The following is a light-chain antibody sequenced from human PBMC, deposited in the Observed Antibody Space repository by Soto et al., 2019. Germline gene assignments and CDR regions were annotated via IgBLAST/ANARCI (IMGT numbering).Light chain of an antibody. CDR2: GAS. V-gene: IGKV3-20*01. Sequence: IGLTHAPDTLSLFPCVIPTRSFRASQSVSRDFLVWYQQKIGQAHRVLIYGASIRATGIPDRFSGSGSGTDFTLTISRLEPEDTAVYYCQQYGVSPTFGQGTKVDIK. CDR1: QSVSRDF. CDR3: QQYGVSPT. J-gene: IGKJ1*01.